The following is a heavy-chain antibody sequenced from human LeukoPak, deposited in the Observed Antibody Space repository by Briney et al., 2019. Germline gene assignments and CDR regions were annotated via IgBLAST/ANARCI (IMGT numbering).Heavy chain of an antibody. D-gene: IGHD7-27*01. CDR1: GISINPYY. J-gene: IGHJ4*02. V-gene: IGHV4-4*07. CDR3: MRDGPSWGLL. Sequence: SETLSLTCIVSGISINPYYWTWIRQPAGKGLEWIGRIIYTTGSTNYNPSLNSRVTMSVDTSKNQISLKLTYVTAADTAMYYCMRDGPSWGLLWGLGTLVTVSS. CDR2: IIYTTGST.